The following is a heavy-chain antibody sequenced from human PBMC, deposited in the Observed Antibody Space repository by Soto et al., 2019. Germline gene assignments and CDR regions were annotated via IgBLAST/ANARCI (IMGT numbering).Heavy chain of an antibody. D-gene: IGHD2-15*01. J-gene: IGHJ5*02. Sequence: ASVEVSCKXSGYTFTRYTMNWVRQAPGQRLEWMGWISPDNGNTKSSQKFQDRVIITRDTSASTAYMDLSSLRSEDTAVYYCARGIATGQLDPWGQGTLVTVSS. CDR2: ISPDNGNT. V-gene: IGHV1-3*01. CDR1: GYTFTRYT. CDR3: ARGIATGQLDP.